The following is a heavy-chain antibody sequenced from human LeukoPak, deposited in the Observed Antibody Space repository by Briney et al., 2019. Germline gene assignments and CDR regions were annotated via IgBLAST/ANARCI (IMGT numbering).Heavy chain of an antibody. V-gene: IGHV1-3*02. Sequence: ASVKVSCKASGYTFTSYAMHWVRQAPGQRVEWMGWSNAGNGNTKYSQEFQGRVTITRDTSASTAYMELSSLRSEDMAVYYCAKDSLEWDDSWSGYYTGPFDYWGQGTLVTVSS. J-gene: IGHJ4*02. CDR3: AKDSLEWDDSWSGYYTGPFDY. D-gene: IGHD3-3*01. CDR2: SNAGNGNT. CDR1: GYTFTSYA.